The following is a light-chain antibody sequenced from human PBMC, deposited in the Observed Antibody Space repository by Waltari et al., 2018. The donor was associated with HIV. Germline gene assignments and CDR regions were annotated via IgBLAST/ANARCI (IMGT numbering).Light chain of an antibody. Sequence: DIQMTQSPSSLSASVGDRVTITCQASQDISNCLNWYQQEPGKAPKLLIYDASNLQTGVTSRFSGSGSGTDFTFTISSLQPEDIGKYERLPITFGQGTRLEIK. CDR2: DAS. J-gene: IGKJ5*01. V-gene: IGKV1-33*01. CDR3: LPIT. CDR1: QDISNC.